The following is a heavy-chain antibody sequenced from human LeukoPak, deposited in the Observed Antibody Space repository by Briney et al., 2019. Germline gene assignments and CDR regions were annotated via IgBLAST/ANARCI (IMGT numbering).Heavy chain of an antibody. Sequence: GGSLRLSCAASGFTFDDYAMPWVRQAPGKGLEWVSGISWNSGSIGYADSVKGRFTISRDNAKNSLYLQMNSLRAEDTALYYCAKDFKGSAFDIWGQGTMVTVSS. CDR2: ISWNSGSI. J-gene: IGHJ3*02. CDR1: GFTFDDYA. CDR3: AKDFKGSAFDI. V-gene: IGHV3-9*01.